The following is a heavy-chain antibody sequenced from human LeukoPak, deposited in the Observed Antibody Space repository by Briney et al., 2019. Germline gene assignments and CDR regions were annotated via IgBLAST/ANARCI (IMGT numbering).Heavy chain of an antibody. J-gene: IGHJ4*02. CDR3: ARDQYDYVWGSYRPYFDY. Sequence: ASVKVSCKASGYTFTSYGISWVRQAPGQGLEWMGSISPYNGNTNYAQKLQGRVTMTTDTSTSTAYMELRSLRSDDTAVYYCARDQYDYVWGSYRPYFDYWGQGTLVIVSS. CDR1: GYTFTSYG. V-gene: IGHV1-18*01. CDR2: ISPYNGNT. D-gene: IGHD3-16*02.